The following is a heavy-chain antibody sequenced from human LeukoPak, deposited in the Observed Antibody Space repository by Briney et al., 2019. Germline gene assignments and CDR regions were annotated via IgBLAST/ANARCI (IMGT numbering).Heavy chain of an antibody. CDR1: GFTFSSHW. V-gene: IGHV3-23*01. CDR3: AKMSGTFRPLDY. Sequence: GGSLRLSCAASGFTFSSHWMHWVRQAPGKGLEWVSTTSGSGGSTYYADSVKGRFTISRDNSKNTLYLQMNSLRVEDTAVYYCAKMSGTFRPLDYWGQGTLVTVSS. D-gene: IGHD1-26*01. J-gene: IGHJ4*02. CDR2: TSGSGGST.